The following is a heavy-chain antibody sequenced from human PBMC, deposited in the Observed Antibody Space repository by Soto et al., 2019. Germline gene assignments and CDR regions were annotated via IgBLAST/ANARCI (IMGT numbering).Heavy chain of an antibody. CDR1: GFTFSSYG. D-gene: IGHD3-3*01. Sequence: GGSLRLSCAASGFTFSSYGIHWVRQAPGKGLEGVAVISYDGSNKYYADSVKGRFTISRDNSKNTLYLQMNSLRAEDTAVYYCAKESRERFLEWLLSAYFDYWGQVTLVTVSS. CDR2: ISYDGSNK. V-gene: IGHV3-30*18. CDR3: AKESRERFLEWLLSAYFDY. J-gene: IGHJ4*02.